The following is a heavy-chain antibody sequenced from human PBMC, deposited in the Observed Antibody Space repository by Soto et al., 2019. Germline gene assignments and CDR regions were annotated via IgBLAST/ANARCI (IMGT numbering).Heavy chain of an antibody. J-gene: IGHJ4*02. CDR3: ARLDYYGSGSYVQGSFVDY. V-gene: IGHV4-59*08. CDR2: IYYSGST. Sequence: TSETLSLTCTVSGGSISSYYGSWIRQPPGKGLEWIGYIYYSGSTNYNPSLKSRVTISVDTSKNQFSLKLSSVTAADTAVYYCARLDYYGSGSYVQGSFVDYWGQGTLVTVSS. CDR1: GGSISSYY. D-gene: IGHD3-10*01.